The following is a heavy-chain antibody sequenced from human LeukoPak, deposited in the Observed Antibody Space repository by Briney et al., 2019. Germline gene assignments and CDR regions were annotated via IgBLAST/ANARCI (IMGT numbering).Heavy chain of an antibody. CDR3: AKEIADIVVVVAATGSY. CDR2: ISSSYSTI. V-gene: IGHV3-11*01. D-gene: IGHD2-15*01. CDR1: GFTFSDYY. J-gene: IGHJ4*02. Sequence: GGSLRLSCAASGFTFSDYYMSWICQAPGKGLEWVSYISSSYSTIYYADSVKGRFTISRDNAKNSLYLQMNSLRADDTAVYYCAKEIADIVVVVAATGSYWGQGTLVTVSS.